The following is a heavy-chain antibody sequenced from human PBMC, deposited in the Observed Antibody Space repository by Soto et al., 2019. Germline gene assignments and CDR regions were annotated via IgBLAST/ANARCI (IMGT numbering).Heavy chain of an antibody. D-gene: IGHD6-13*01. Sequence: QVTLKESGPVLVKPTETLTLTCTVSGFSLSNARMGVSWIRQPPGKALQWLAHIFSNDEKSYSTSLKSRLTIAKDTSKSQVVLTMTNMDPVDTATYYCARVYAAAGTWWFDPWGQGTLVTVSS. V-gene: IGHV2-26*01. CDR2: IFSNDEK. J-gene: IGHJ5*02. CDR1: GFSLSNARMG. CDR3: ARVYAAAGTWWFDP.